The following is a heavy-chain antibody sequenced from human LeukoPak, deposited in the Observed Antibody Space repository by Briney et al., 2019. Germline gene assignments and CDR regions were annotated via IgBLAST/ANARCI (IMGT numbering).Heavy chain of an antibody. J-gene: IGHJ4*02. V-gene: IGHV4-39*07. Sequence: SETLSLTYTVSGGSISSSSYYWGWIRQPPGKGLEWIGSIYYSGSTYYNPSLKSRVTISVDTSKNQFSLKLSSVTAADTAVYYCASQYQLLPFDYWGQGTLVTVSS. CDR2: IYYSGST. CDR1: GGSISSSSYY. D-gene: IGHD2-2*01. CDR3: ASQYQLLPFDY.